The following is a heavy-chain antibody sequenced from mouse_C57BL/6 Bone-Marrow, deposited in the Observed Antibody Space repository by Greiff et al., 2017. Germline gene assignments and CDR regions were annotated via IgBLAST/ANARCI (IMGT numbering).Heavy chain of an antibody. CDR3: ARPGYGYGWYFDV. CDR2: ISSGSSTI. D-gene: IGHD2-2*01. J-gene: IGHJ1*03. V-gene: IGHV5-17*01. Sequence: EVKVVESGGGLVKPGGSLKLSCAASGFTFSDYGMHWVRQAPEKGLEWVAYISSGSSTIYYADTVKGRFTISRDNAKSTLFLQMTSLRSEDTAMYYCARPGYGYGWYFDVWGTGTTVTVSS. CDR1: GFTFSDYG.